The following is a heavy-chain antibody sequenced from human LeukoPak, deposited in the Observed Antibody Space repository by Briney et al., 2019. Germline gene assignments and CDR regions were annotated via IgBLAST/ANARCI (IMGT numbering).Heavy chain of an antibody. CDR2: ISSNGGST. D-gene: IGHD2-21*02. CDR3: VKGPHIVVVTAIYDY. J-gene: IGHJ4*02. Sequence: GGSLRLSCSASGFTFSSYAMHWVRQAPGKGLEYVSAISSNGGSTYYADSVKGRFTISRDNSKNTLYLQMGSLRAEDTAVYYCVKGPHIVVVTAIYDYWGQGTLVTVSS. CDR1: GFTFSSYA. V-gene: IGHV3-64D*09.